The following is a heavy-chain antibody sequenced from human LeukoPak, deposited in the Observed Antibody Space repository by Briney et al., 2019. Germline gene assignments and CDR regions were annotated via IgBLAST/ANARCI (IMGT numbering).Heavy chain of an antibody. CDR3: ARGWRTFDY. CDR2: IWYDGSNK. D-gene: IGHD3-3*01. CDR1: GFTFSSYG. Sequence: GRSLRLSCAASGFTFSSYGMHWVRQAPGKGLEWVAVIWYDGSNKYYADSVKGRFTISRDNSKSTLYLQMNSLRAEDTAVYYCARGWRTFDYWGQGTLVTVSS. J-gene: IGHJ4*02. V-gene: IGHV3-33*01.